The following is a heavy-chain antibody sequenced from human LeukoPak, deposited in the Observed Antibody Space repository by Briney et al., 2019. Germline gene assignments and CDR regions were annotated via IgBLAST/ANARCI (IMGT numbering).Heavy chain of an antibody. Sequence: ASVKVSCKASGGTFSSYAISWVRQAPGQGLEWMGRIIPILGIANYAPKFQGRVTITADKSTSTAYMELSSLRSEDTAVYYCARGNRIAAAQGLYYYGMDVWGQGTTVTVSS. CDR2: IIPILGIA. CDR3: ARGNRIAAAQGLYYYGMDV. J-gene: IGHJ6*02. V-gene: IGHV1-69*04. CDR1: GGTFSSYA. D-gene: IGHD6-13*01.